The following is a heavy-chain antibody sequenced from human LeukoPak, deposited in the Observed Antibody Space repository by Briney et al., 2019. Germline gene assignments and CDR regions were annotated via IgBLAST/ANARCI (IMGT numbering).Heavy chain of an antibody. CDR3: ARAEGYYDSSGSAFDY. CDR1: GGSISSGGYY. J-gene: IGHJ4*02. D-gene: IGHD3-22*01. V-gene: IGHV4-30-2*01. CDR2: IYHSGST. Sequence: SETLSLTCTVSGGSISSGGYYWSWIRQPPGKGLEWIGYIYHSGSTYYNPSLKSRVTISVDRSKNQFSLKLSSVTAADTAVYYCARAEGYYDSSGSAFDYWGQGTLVTVSS.